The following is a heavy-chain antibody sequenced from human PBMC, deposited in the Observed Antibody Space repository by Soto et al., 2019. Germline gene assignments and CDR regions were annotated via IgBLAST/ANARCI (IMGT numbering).Heavy chain of an antibody. CDR2: IYSGST. Sequence: QLQLQESGPGLVKPSETLSVTCTVSGGSISSSSSYWGWIRQPPVKGLEWIGTIYSGSTYYNPSLKSRVTISVDTSKNQFSLKLSSVAAADTAIYFCATTRGIAVGGSFDYWGQGTLVTVSS. J-gene: IGHJ4*02. V-gene: IGHV4-39*01. D-gene: IGHD6-13*01. CDR3: ATTRGIAVGGSFDY. CDR1: GGSISSSSSY.